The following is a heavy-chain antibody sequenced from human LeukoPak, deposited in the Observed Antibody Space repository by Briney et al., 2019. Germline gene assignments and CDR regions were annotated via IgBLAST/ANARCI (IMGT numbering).Heavy chain of an antibody. CDR1: GYTFTGYY. CDR2: INPNSGGT. J-gene: IGHJ4*02. Sequence: ASVKVSCKASGYTFTGYYMHWVRQAPGQGLEWMGWINPNSGGTNYAQKFQGRVTMTRDTSISTAYMELSRLRSDDTAVYYCARDTLTYSSSATDYWGQGTLVTVSS. CDR3: ARDTLTYSSSATDY. D-gene: IGHD6-6*01. V-gene: IGHV1-2*02.